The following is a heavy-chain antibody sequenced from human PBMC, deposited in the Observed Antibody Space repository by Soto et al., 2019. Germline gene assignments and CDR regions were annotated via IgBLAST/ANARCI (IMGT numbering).Heavy chain of an antibody. Sequence: QVQLVQSGAEVKKPGASVKVSCKASGYTFNSYYIHWVRQAPGQGLEWMGIFNPSGGSTNYPQKLQGRVTLTRDTSTSTVYMELSSLRSVDTAIYYCARGGYDWYFDLWGRGTLVTVSS. CDR3: ARGGYDWYFDL. CDR1: GYTFNSYY. CDR2: FNPSGGST. V-gene: IGHV1-46*02. J-gene: IGHJ2*01. D-gene: IGHD5-18*01.